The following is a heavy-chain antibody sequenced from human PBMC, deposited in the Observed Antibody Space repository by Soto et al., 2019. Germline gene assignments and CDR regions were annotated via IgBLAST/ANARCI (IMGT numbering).Heavy chain of an antibody. J-gene: IGHJ4*02. V-gene: IGHV3-48*01. Sequence: EVQLVESGGGWVQPGGSLRLSCAASGFPLSSYTMNWVRQDPGKGMEWVSSITTSSSALYYADSVKGRFTISRANAKKSLYLQMNRLRAEDTAVYYCAKSFTQFDYWGQGALGTVSS. CDR2: ITTSSSAL. CDR3: AKSFTQFDY. CDR1: GFPLSSYT.